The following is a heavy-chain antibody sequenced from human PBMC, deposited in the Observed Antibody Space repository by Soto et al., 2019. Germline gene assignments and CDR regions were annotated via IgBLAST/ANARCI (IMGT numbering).Heavy chain of an antibody. J-gene: IGHJ4*02. CDR1: GASIGRFY. CDR3: AISPRYSSGWNGGFDY. V-gene: IGHV4-59*01. D-gene: IGHD6-19*01. CDR2: IFYGGIT. Sequence: SETLSLTCTVSGASIGRFYWSWIRQPPGKGLEWIGYIFYGGITDYNPSLKSRVTISVDTPENQFSLILRSVTAADTAVYYCAISPRYSSGWNGGFDYWGQGTQVTVSS.